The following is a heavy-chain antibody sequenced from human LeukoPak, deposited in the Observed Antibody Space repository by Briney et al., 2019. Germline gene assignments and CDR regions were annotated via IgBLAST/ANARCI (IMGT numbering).Heavy chain of an antibody. CDR3: ARGLFGSSGSYYFDY. Sequence: GGSLRLSCAASGFTFSSYRMSWVRQAPGQGLEWVSYISTSSSTIYYADSVKGRFTISRDNAKNSLYLQMNSLRDEDTAVYYCARGLFGSSGSYYFDYWGQGTLVTVSS. D-gene: IGHD6-19*01. CDR1: GFTFSSYR. CDR2: ISTSSSTI. J-gene: IGHJ4*02. V-gene: IGHV3-48*02.